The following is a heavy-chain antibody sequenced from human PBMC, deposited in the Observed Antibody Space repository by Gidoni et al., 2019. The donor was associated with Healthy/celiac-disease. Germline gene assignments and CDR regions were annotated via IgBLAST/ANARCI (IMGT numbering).Heavy chain of an antibody. CDR3: ARGPFPGYDSSGYQEWYFDL. Sequence: QVQLQESGPGLVKPSQTLSLTCTVSGGSISSGSYYWSWIRQPAGKGLEWIGRIYTSGSTNYNPSLKSRVTISVDTSKNQFSLKLSSVTAADTAVYYCARGPFPGYDSSGYQEWYFDLWGRGTLVTVSS. J-gene: IGHJ2*01. CDR2: IYTSGST. CDR1: GGSISSGSYY. D-gene: IGHD3-22*01. V-gene: IGHV4-61*02.